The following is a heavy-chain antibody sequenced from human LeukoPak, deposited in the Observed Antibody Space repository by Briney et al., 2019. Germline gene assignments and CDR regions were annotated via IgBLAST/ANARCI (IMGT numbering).Heavy chain of an antibody. Sequence: TGGSLRLSCAASGFTFSSHAMSWVRQAPGKGLEWVSAISGSGGSTYYADSVKGRFTISRDNPKNTLYLQMNSLRAEDTAVYYCAKHPSRSIVVVPAAIDYWGQGTLVTVSS. V-gene: IGHV3-23*01. J-gene: IGHJ4*02. D-gene: IGHD2-2*01. CDR3: AKHPSRSIVVVPAAIDY. CDR2: ISGSGGST. CDR1: GFTFSSHA.